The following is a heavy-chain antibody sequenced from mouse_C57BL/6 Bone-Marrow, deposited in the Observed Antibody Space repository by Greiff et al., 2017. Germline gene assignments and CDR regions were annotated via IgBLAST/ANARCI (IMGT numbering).Heavy chain of an antibody. CDR2: IDPENGDT. D-gene: IGHD2-10*02. Sequence: EVQLQQSGAELERPGASVKLSCTASGFNIKDDYMHWVKQRPEQGLEWIGWIDPENGDTEYASKFQGKATITADTSSNTAYLQLSSLTSEDTAVYYCTTYGNFEFAYWGQGTLVTVSA. V-gene: IGHV14-4*01. CDR1: GFNIKDDY. J-gene: IGHJ3*01. CDR3: TTYGNFEFAY.